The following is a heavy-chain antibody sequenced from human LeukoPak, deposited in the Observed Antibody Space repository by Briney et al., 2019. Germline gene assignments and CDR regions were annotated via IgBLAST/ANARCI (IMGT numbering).Heavy chain of an antibody. V-gene: IGHV3-23*01. CDR3: ARSQGIVATIMDY. CDR1: GFTFSNYA. D-gene: IGHD5-12*01. J-gene: IGHJ4*02. Sequence: GSLRLSCAVSGFTFSNYAMSWVRQAPGKGLEWVSVISGSGGSTYYADSVKGRFTISRDNSKDTLYLQMNSLRAEDTAVYYCARSQGIVATIMDYWGQGTLVTVSS. CDR2: ISGSGGST.